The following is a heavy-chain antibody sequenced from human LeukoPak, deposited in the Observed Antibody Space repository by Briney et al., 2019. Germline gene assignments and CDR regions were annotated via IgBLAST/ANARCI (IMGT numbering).Heavy chain of an antibody. CDR3: ARIRITMIVVAAGTLDY. V-gene: IGHV4-39*07. CDR1: GGSISSSSYY. CDR2: IYYSGST. Sequence: SETLSLTCTVSGGSISSSSYYWGWIRQPPGEGLEWIGSIYYSGSTYYNPSLKSRVTISVDTSKNQFSLKLSSVTAADTAVYYCARIRITMIVVAAGTLDYRGQGTLVTVSS. J-gene: IGHJ4*02. D-gene: IGHD3-22*01.